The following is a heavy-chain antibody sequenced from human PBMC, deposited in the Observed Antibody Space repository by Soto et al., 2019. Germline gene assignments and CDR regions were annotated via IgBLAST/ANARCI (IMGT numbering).Heavy chain of an antibody. Sequence: EVQLSESGGSLVQPGGSLRLSCAASTFTLSSSAMSWVRQAPGKGLEWVSSIRGGGGGTLYADSVKGRFTISRDLSKNTLFLKMNSLRAEDTAIYYCAKCSVGTVRSSGWCNWLDPWGQGTLVTVSS. CDR3: AKCSVGTVRSSGWCNWLDP. CDR2: IRGGGGGT. J-gene: IGHJ5*02. CDR1: TFTLSSSA. D-gene: IGHD6-19*01. V-gene: IGHV3-23*01.